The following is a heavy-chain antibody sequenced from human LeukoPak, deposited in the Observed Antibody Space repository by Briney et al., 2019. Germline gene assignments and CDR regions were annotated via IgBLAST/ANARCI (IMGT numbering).Heavy chain of an antibody. Sequence: SQTLSLTCAISGDSASSNSAAWNWIRQSPSRGLEWLGRTYYRSKWYNDYAVSVKSRITINPDTSKNQFSLQLNSVTPEDTAVYYCAREDFWSGYYTGIRDYYGMDVWGQGTTVTVSS. D-gene: IGHD3-3*01. V-gene: IGHV6-1*01. CDR1: GDSASSNSAA. CDR3: AREDFWSGYYTGIRDYYGMDV. CDR2: TYYRSKWYN. J-gene: IGHJ6*02.